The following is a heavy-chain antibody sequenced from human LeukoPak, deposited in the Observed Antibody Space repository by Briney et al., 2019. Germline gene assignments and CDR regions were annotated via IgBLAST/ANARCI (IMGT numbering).Heavy chain of an antibody. J-gene: IGHJ4*02. CDR1: EFTCNSYV. D-gene: IGHD4-11*01. Sequence: GGSLRLSCVASEFTCNSYVMSWVRQAPGKRLEWVSSIGVTGSVTYYADSVKGRFTISRDNSKNTLFVQMNGLRAEDTAVYYCTREDYSRSFDYWGQGTLITVSS. V-gene: IGHV3-23*01. CDR3: TREDYSRSFDY. CDR2: IGVTGSVT.